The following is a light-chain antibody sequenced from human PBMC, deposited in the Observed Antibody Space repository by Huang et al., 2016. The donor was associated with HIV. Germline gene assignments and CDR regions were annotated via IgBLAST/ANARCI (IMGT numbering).Light chain of an antibody. CDR1: QSVSSRY. V-gene: IGKV3-20*01. J-gene: IGKJ2*01. CDR2: GVS. Sequence: EIVLTQSPGTLSLSPGERATLSCRASQSVSSRYLAWYQQKPGQAPRLLIYGVSSRSTGIPDRCSGSGSGTDFTLTISRLEPEDFAVYYCQQYGGSPLYTFGQGTKLEIK. CDR3: QQYGGSPLYT.